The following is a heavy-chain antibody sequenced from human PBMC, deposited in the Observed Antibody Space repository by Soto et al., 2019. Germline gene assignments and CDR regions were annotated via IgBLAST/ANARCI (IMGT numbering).Heavy chain of an antibody. CDR3: AKDIGYDYVWGSYRYRGAPCDY. Sequence: GASVKVSCKASGYTFTSYDINWVRQATGQGLEWMGWMNPSSGSTGYAQKFQGRVTMTRNTSISTAYMELSSLRSEDSAVYYCAKDIGYDYVWGSYRYRGAPCDYWGQGTLVTVSS. CDR1: GYTFTSYD. J-gene: IGHJ4*02. D-gene: IGHD3-16*02. V-gene: IGHV1-8*01. CDR2: MNPSSGST.